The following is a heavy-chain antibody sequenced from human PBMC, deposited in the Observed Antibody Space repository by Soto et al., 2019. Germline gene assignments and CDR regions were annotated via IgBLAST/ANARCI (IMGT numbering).Heavy chain of an antibody. CDR1: GFTFSTYA. D-gene: IGHD3-22*01. CDR3: AKAFDASGYYYERAFDY. J-gene: IGHJ4*02. Sequence: EVQLLESGGGLVQLGGSLRLSCAASGFTFSTYAMAWVRQAPGKGLEWVSAISGSGAGAYVADSVRGRFTISRDNSKNTLDLQMSGLRVEDTALYYCAKAFDASGYYYERAFDYWGQGTLVTVSS. V-gene: IGHV3-23*01. CDR2: ISGSGAGA.